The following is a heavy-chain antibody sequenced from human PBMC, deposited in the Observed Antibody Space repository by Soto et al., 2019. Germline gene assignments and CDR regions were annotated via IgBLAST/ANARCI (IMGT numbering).Heavy chain of an antibody. J-gene: IGHJ4*02. CDR1: GGSFSGYY. V-gene: IGHV4-34*01. Sequence: SETLSLTCAVYGGSFSGYYWSWIRQPPGKGLEWIGEINHSGSTNYNPSLKSRVTISVDTSKNQFSLKLSSVTAADTAVYYCARGLRDSSGYYAFDYWGQGTLVTVSS. CDR2: INHSGST. D-gene: IGHD3-22*01. CDR3: ARGLRDSSGYYAFDY.